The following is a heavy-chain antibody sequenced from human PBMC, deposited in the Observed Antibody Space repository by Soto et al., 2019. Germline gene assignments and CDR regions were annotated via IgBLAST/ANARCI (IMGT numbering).Heavy chain of an antibody. D-gene: IGHD4-17*01. CDR2: ISSSSSTI. Sequence: EVQLVESGGGLVQPGGSLRLSCAASGFTFSSYSMNWVRQAPGKGLEWVSYISSSSSTIYYADSVKGRFTISRDNAKNSLYLQMNSPRAENTAVYYCASYNGDYAMVREYFQHWGQGTLVTVSS. CDR1: GFTFSSYS. J-gene: IGHJ1*01. V-gene: IGHV3-48*01. CDR3: ASYNGDYAMVREYFQH.